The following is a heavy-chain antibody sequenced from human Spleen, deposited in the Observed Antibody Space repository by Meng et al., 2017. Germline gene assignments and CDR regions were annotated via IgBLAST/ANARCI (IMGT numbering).Heavy chain of an antibody. D-gene: IGHD2-21*02. CDR1: GGSIRSYY. Sequence: GSLRLSCTVSGGSIRSYYWSWVRQPPGKGLEWIGYIYYSGSTNYNPSLKSRVTISADTSKNHFSLKLSSVTAADTAVYYCARGAVVTLIFYHAMDVWGQGTTVTVSS. J-gene: IGHJ6*02. CDR3: ARGAVVTLIFYHAMDV. CDR2: IYYSGST. V-gene: IGHV4-59*08.